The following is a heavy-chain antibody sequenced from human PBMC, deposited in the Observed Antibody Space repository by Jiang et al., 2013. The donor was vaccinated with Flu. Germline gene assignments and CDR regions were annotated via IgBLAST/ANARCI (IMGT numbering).Heavy chain of an antibody. D-gene: IGHD1-14*01. CDR3: ARDRGLYPDLDAFDI. CDR1: GGSISSGGYY. Sequence: GGSISSGGYYWSWIRQHPGKGLEWIGYIYYSGSTYYNPSLKSRVTISVDTSKNQFSLKLSSVTAADTAVYYCARDRGLYPDLDAFDIWGQGTMVTVSS. J-gene: IGHJ3*02. V-gene: IGHV4-31*02. CDR2: IYYSGST.